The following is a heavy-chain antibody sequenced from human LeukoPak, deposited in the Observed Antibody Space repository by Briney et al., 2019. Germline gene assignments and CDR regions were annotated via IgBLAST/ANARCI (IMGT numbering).Heavy chain of an antibody. D-gene: IGHD3-10*01. CDR3: AKGGSMTLAVY. J-gene: IGHJ4*02. CDR1: GFTFSTYA. V-gene: IGHV3-23*01. Sequence: GGSLRLSCAASGFTFSTYAMTWVRQAPGKGLEWVSGTSGSGGSTYYADSVKGRFIISRDNSNNTLYLQMNSLRAEDTAVYYCAKGGSMTLAVYWGQGTLVTVSS. CDR2: TSGSGGST.